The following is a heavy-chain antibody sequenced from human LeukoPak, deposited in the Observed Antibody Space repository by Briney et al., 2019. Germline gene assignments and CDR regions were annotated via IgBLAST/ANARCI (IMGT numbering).Heavy chain of an antibody. CDR1: GFTFSSYS. CDR2: ISGSGGST. D-gene: IGHD6-19*01. CDR3: AKDPPIYSSGWYFDY. Sequence: GGSLRLSCAASGFTFSSYSMNWVRQAPGKGLEWVSAISGSGGSTYYADSVKGRFTISRDNSKNTLYLQMNSLRAEDTAVYYCAKDPPIYSSGWYFDYWGQGTLVTVSS. V-gene: IGHV3-23*01. J-gene: IGHJ4*02.